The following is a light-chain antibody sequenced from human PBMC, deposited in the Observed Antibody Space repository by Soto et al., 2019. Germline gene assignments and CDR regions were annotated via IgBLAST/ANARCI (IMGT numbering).Light chain of an antibody. V-gene: IGKV3-15*01. J-gene: IGKJ5*01. CDR2: GAS. CDR3: QQYNTWPPIT. CDR1: QSVRSN. Sequence: EIVMTQSPATLSVSPGERVTLSCRASQSVRSNLAWYQQKPGQAPRLLIYGASTGATGLPARLSGSGSGTDFTLTISSLQSEDFAVYYCQQYNTWPPITFGQGTRLEIK.